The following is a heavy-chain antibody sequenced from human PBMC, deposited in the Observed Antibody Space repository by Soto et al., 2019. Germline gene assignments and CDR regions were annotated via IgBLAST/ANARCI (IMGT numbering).Heavy chain of an antibody. J-gene: IGHJ4*02. Sequence: LSLTCAVSGGSISSSNWWMWVRQPPGKGLEWIGESYHSGSTNYNPSLKSRGTISVEKSKNQFSLKLSSVTAADTAVYFCATRRDGSGSLDQWGQGTLVTVSS. CDR1: GGSISSSNW. CDR2: SYHSGST. CDR3: ATRRDGSGSLDQ. D-gene: IGHD3-10*01. V-gene: IGHV4-4*01.